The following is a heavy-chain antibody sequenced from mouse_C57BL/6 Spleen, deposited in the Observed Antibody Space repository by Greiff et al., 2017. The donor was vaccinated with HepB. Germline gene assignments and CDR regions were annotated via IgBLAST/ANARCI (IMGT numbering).Heavy chain of an antibody. CDR2: ISSGGSYT. J-gene: IGHJ4*01. CDR3: ARDGPTGYYAMDY. CDR1: GFTFSSYG. Sequence: EVQLVESGGDLVKPGGSLKLSCAASGFTFSSYGMSWVRQTPDKRLEWVATISSGGSYTYYPDSVKGRFTISRDNAKNTLYLQMSSLKSEDTAMYYCARDGPTGYYAMDYWGQGTSVTVSS. D-gene: IGHD2-10*01. V-gene: IGHV5-6*01.